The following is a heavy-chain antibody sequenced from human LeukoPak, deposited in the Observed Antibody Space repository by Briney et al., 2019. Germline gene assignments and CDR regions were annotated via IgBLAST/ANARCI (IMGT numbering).Heavy chain of an antibody. Sequence: ASVKVSCKASGYTFTGYYMHWVRKAPGEGLEWMGRINPNSGGTKYAQKFQGRVTMTRDPSVSTGYMDLSSLTSDDTAVYYCASGGDMYSSGWYGDYWGQGTLVTVSS. J-gene: IGHJ4*02. D-gene: IGHD6-19*01. CDR2: INPNSGGT. CDR1: GYTFTGYY. V-gene: IGHV1-2*02. CDR3: ASGGDMYSSGWYGDY.